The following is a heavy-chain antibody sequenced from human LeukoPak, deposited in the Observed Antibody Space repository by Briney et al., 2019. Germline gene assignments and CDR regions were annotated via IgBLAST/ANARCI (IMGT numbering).Heavy chain of an antibody. V-gene: IGHV3-23*01. D-gene: IGHD2-2*01. CDR1: GFTFTSYT. CDR3: AKEQTSSGFFDY. J-gene: IGHJ4*02. Sequence: HSGGSLRLSCAASGFTFTSYTMNWVRQAPGKGLEWVSGISGGGGDTFYADSVKGRFTISRDNSKNTLYLQMNSLRAEDRAVYYCAKEQTSSGFFDYWGQGTLVTVSS. CDR2: ISGGGGDT.